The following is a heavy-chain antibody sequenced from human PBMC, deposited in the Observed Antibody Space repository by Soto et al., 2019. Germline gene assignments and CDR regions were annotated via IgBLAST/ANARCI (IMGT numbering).Heavy chain of an antibody. V-gene: IGHV3-15*07. CDR3: TTCITMVRGGPYYYYGMDV. D-gene: IGHD3-10*01. CDR1: GFTFSNAW. J-gene: IGHJ6*02. Sequence: GGSLRLSCAASGFTFSNAWMNWVRQAPGKGLEWVGRIKSKTDGGTTDYAAPVKGRFTISRDDSKNTLYLQMNSLKTEDTAVYYCTTCITMVRGGPYYYYGMDVWGQGTTVTVSS. CDR2: IKSKTDGGTT.